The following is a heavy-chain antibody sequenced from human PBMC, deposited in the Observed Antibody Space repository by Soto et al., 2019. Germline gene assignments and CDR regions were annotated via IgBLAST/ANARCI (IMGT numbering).Heavy chain of an antibody. Sequence: ASVKVSCKASGFTFTSSAVQWVRQARGQRLEWIGWIVVGSGNTNYAQKFQERVTITRDMSTSTAYMELSSLRSEDTAVYYCAAESTPYDYSSPTVYYYYGMDVWGQGTTVTVSS. J-gene: IGHJ6*02. CDR3: AAESTPYDYSSPTVYYYYGMDV. V-gene: IGHV1-58*01. CDR2: IVVGSGNT. CDR1: GFTFTSSA. D-gene: IGHD4-4*01.